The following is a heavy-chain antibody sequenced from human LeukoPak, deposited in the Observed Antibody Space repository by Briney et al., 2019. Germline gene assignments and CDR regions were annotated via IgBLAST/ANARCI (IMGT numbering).Heavy chain of an antibody. CDR1: GYTFTSYG. CDR3: ARGEGYYGSGSPAIDY. CDR2: ISAYNGNT. Sequence: ASVKVSCTASGYTFTSYGISWVRQAPGQGLEWMGWISAYNGNTNYAQKLQGRVTMTTDTSTSTAYMELRSLRSDDTAVYYCARGEGYYGSGSPAIDYWGQGTLVTVSS. V-gene: IGHV1-18*01. J-gene: IGHJ4*02. D-gene: IGHD3-10*01.